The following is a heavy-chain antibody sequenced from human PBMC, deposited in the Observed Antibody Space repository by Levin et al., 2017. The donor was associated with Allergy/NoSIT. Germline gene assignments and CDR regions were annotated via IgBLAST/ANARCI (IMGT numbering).Heavy chain of an antibody. J-gene: IGHJ4*02. CDR3: GRVLTGTVDY. CDR2: ISYSGST. D-gene: IGHD1-20*01. V-gene: IGHV4-59*01. CDR1: GASISSYH. Sequence: SSETLSLTCTVSGASISSYHWGWIRQPPGKGLEWIGYISYSGSTNYIPSLKSRVTISVDTSKNQFSLTLSSVTAADTAVYYCGRVLTGTVDYWGQGTLVTVS.